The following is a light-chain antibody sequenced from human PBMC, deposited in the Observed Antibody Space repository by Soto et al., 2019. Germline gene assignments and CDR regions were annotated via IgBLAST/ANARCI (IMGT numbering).Light chain of an antibody. V-gene: IGLV2-14*01. Sequence: QSVLTQPASVSGSLGQSITISCTGTSSDIGVYNYVSWYQQHPGKAPKLMIYEVSNRPSGVSNRFSGSKSGNTASLTISGLQAEDEADYYCSSYTTSTIVVFGGGTKVTVL. J-gene: IGLJ2*01. CDR1: SSDIGVYNY. CDR2: EVS. CDR3: SSYTTSTIVV.